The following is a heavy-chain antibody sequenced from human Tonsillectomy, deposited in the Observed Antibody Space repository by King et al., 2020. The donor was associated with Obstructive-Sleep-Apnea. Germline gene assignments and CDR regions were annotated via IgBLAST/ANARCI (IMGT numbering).Heavy chain of an antibody. CDR3: AKRGDTDGTYYCAS. V-gene: IGHV3-30*02. CDR1: GFTFSNYG. D-gene: IGHD2-21*01. CDR2: IRNDGSNK. Sequence: VQLVESGGGVVQPGRSLRLSCAASGFTFSNYGMHWVRQAPGKGLEWVALIRNDGSNKYYVDSVKGRFTISRDNSKNTLYLQMNSLRVEDTAVYYCAKRGDTDGTYYCASWGQGTLVAVSS. J-gene: IGHJ4*02.